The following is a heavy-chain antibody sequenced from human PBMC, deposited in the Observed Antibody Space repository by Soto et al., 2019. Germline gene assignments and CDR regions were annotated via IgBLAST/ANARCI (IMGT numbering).Heavy chain of an antibody. D-gene: IGHD1-26*01. V-gene: IGHV1-8*01. CDR3: ARGVTAGVDY. Sequence: QVQLVQSGAEVREPGASVKVSCKASGYSFTSLDINWVRQTTGQGLEGMGWMQPSSGRTGYAQKVQGRVTMTRDTSISTAYMELSSLTSDDTAFYYCARGVTAGVDYWGQGTLVAVSS. J-gene: IGHJ4*02. CDR1: GYSFTSLD. CDR2: MQPSSGRT.